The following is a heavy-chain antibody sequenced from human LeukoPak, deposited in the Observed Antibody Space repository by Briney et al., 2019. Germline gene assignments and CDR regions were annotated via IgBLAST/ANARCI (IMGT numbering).Heavy chain of an antibody. CDR3: ARQYSGTYYYFDY. CDR1: GDSISSYY. Sequence: PSETLSLTCSVSGDSISSYYWSWIRQPPGKGLEWIGYIDYGGSTNYNPSLRSRVTISVDKSKNQVSLKVNSVTVADTAVYYCARQYSGTYYYFDYWGQGTLVTVSS. CDR2: IDYGGST. V-gene: IGHV4-59*08. J-gene: IGHJ4*02. D-gene: IGHD1-26*01.